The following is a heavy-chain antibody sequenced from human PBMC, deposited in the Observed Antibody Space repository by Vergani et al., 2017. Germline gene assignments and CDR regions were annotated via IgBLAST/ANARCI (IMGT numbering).Heavy chain of an antibody. J-gene: IGHJ4*02. CDR3: ARGRGSGSYYYLDY. CDR2: INPNSGGT. Sequence: QVQLVQSGAEVKKPGASVKVSCKASGYTFTGYYMHWVRQAPGQGLEWMGWINPNSGGTNYAQKFQGRVTMTRDTSISTAYMELSRLSSVTAADTAVYYCARGRGSGSYYYLDYWGQGTLVTVSS. CDR1: GYTFTGYY. D-gene: IGHD3-10*01. V-gene: IGHV1-2*02.